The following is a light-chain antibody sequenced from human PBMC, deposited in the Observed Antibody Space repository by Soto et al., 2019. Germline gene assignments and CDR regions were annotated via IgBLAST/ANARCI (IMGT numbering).Light chain of an antibody. V-gene: IGLV2-14*01. CDR2: DVT. J-gene: IGLJ1*01. Sequence: QSALTQPASVSGSPGQSITISCTGTSNDVGGYNYVSWYQQYPGKAPKLIIYDVTTRPSGVSTRFSGSKSGNRASLTISGLQAEDDADYYCSSYTTTTTSCVFGTGTKVTVL. CDR3: SSYTTTTTSCV. CDR1: SNDVGGYNY.